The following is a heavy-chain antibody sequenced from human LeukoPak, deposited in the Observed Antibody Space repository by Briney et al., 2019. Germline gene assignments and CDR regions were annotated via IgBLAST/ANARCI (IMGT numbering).Heavy chain of an antibody. CDR1: GFTFSSYS. D-gene: IGHD2-2*01. CDR3: ARSGQLLSHAFDI. V-gene: IGHV3-21*01. CDR2: ISSSSSYI. Sequence: GGSLRLSSAASGFTFSSYSMNWVRQAPGKGLEWVSSISSSSSYIYYADSVKGRFTISRDNAKNSLYLQMNSLRAEDTAVYYCARSGQLLSHAFDIWGQGTMVTVSS. J-gene: IGHJ3*02.